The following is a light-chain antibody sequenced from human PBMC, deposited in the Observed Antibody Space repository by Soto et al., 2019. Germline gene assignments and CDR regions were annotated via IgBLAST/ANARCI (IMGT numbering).Light chain of an antibody. CDR2: GTS. CDR3: QQYGSSRQT. V-gene: IGKV3-20*01. Sequence: EFVLTQSPGTLSLSPGERATLSCRASQSVSGSDLAWYQQKPGQAPRLLIYGTSSRATGIPDRFSGSGSGTDFTLTISRLEPEDVAVYYCQQYGSSRQTFGQGTKVEIK. J-gene: IGKJ1*01. CDR1: QSVSGSD.